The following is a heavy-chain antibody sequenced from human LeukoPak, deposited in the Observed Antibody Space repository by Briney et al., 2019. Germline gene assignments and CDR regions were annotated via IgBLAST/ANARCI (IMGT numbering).Heavy chain of an antibody. CDR2: IYASGGA. CDR1: GGSIISSY. D-gene: IGHD6-19*01. Sequence: PSETLSLTCTVSGGSIISSYGSWIRQPAGKGLEWIGRIYASGGANYNPSLKSRVTMSVDTSKNQLSLKVSSVTAADTAVYYCAREFSSVASAGTDYWGQGTLVTVSS. V-gene: IGHV4-4*07. CDR3: AREFSSVASAGTDY. J-gene: IGHJ4*02.